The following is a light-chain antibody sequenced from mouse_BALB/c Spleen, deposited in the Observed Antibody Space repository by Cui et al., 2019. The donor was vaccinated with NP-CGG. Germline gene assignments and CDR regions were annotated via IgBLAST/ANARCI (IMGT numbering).Light chain of an antibody. CDR3: ALWYSNHWV. J-gene: IGLJ1*01. Sequence: QAVVTQESALTTSPGETVTLTCRSSTGAVTTSNYANWVQDKPDHLFTGLIGGTNNRAPGVPARFSGSLIGDKAALTITGAQTEDDAIYFCALWYSNHWVFGGGTKLTVL. CDR1: TGAVTTSNY. V-gene: IGLV1*01. CDR2: GTN.